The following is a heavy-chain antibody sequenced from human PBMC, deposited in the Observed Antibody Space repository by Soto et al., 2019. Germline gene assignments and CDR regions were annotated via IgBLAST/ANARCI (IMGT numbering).Heavy chain of an antibody. J-gene: IGHJ3*02. CDR2: IKQDGSEK. CDR3: ARGDYHDSSGPFSDAFDI. CDR1: GFTFSTYW. D-gene: IGHD3-22*01. V-gene: IGHV3-7*04. Sequence: EVQLVESGGGLVQPGGSLRLSCAASGFTFSTYWMSWVRQAPGKGLEWVANIKQDGSEKWYVDSVKGRFTISRDNAKKSLYLQMNSLRVGDTAVYYCARGDYHDSSGPFSDAFDIWGQGTMVTVSS.